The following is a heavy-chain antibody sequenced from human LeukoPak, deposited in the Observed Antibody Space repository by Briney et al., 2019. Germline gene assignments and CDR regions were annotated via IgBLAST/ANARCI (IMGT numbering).Heavy chain of an antibody. CDR2: IETNGGEK. CDR3: TREEWELRAAYLDY. D-gene: IGHD1-26*01. CDR1: GFIFSNYW. V-gene: IGHV3-7*01. J-gene: IGHJ4*02. Sequence: GGSLRLSCEASGFIFSNYWMSWVRQAPGKGPEWVANIETNGGEKYYVDSVRGRFTISRDNAKNSLFLQMNSLRAEDTAVYYCTREEWELRAAYLDYWGQGTLVTVSS.